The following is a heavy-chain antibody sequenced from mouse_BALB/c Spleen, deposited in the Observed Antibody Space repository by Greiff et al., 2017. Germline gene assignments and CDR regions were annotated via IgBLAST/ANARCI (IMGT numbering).Heavy chain of an antibody. CDR1: GYTFTSYD. CDR3: ARGIITTVVAPSYWYFDV. V-gene: IGHV1-85*01. Sequence: VQLQQSGAELVKPGASVKLSCKASGYTFTSYDINWVRQRPEQGLEWIGWIFPGDGSTKYNEKFKGKATLTTDKSSSTAYMQLSRLTSEDSAVYFCARGIITTVVAPSYWYFDVWGAGTTVTVSS. D-gene: IGHD1-1*01. CDR2: IFPGDGST. J-gene: IGHJ1*01.